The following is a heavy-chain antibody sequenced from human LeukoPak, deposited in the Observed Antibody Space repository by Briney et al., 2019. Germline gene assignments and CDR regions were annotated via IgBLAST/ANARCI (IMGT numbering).Heavy chain of an antibody. D-gene: IGHD6-13*01. CDR3: ARVTGSSSWFDY. J-gene: IGHJ4*02. Sequence: PGGSLRLSCAASGFTFSSYWMHWVRQAPGKGLVWVSRINSDGSSTSYADSVKGRFTISRDNAKNTLHLQMNSLRAEVTAVYYCARVTGSSSWFDYWGQGTLVTVSS. V-gene: IGHV3-74*01. CDR1: GFTFSSYW. CDR2: INSDGSST.